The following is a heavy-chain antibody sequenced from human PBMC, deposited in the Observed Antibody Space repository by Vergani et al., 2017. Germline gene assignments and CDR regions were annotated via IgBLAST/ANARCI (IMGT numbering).Heavy chain of an antibody. V-gene: IGHV4-34*01. D-gene: IGHD6-13*01. CDR1: GGSFSGYY. CDR2: INHSGST. CDR3: AWTGYSSSWWQVRGSWFDP. J-gene: IGHJ5*02. Sequence: QVQLQQWGAGLLKPSETLSLTCAVYGGSFSGYYWSWIRQPPGKGLEWIGEINHSGSTNYNPSLKSRVTISVDTSKNQCSLKLSSVTAADTAVYYCAWTGYSSSWWQVRGSWFDPWGQGTLVTVSS.